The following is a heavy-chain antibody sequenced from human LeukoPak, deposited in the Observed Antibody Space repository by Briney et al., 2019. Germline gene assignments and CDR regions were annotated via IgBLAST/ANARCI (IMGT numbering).Heavy chain of an antibody. CDR1: GFTFSTYW. V-gene: IGHV3-7*01. J-gene: IGHJ4*02. CDR2: IKEDGSEK. D-gene: IGHD3-22*01. CDR3: ARDSSAYQ. Sequence: PGGSLRLSCAASGFTFSTYWMSWVRQAPGKGLEWVANIKEDGSEKYYGDSVKGRFTISRDNAKNSLYLEMNSLRVEDTAVYYCARDSSAYQWGQGTLVTLSS.